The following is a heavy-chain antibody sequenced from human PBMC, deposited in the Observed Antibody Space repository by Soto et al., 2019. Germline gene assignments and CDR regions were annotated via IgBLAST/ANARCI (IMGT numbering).Heavy chain of an antibody. D-gene: IGHD3-10*01. J-gene: IGHJ5*02. CDR3: TRDRGYYYGSGSSNWFDP. CDR1: GFTFGDYA. Sequence: GSLRLSCTASGFTFGDYATSWFRQAPGKGLEWVGFIRSKAYGGTAEYAASVKGRFTISRDDSKSIAYLQMNSLKTEDTAVYFCTRDRGYYYGSGSSNWFDPWGQGTLVTVSS. CDR2: IRSKAYGGTA. V-gene: IGHV3-49*03.